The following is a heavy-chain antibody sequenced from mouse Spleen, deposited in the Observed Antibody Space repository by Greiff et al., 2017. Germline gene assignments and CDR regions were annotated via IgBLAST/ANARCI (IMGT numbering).Heavy chain of an antibody. Sequence: DVRLVESGGGLVQPGGSLSLSCAASGFTFTDYYMSWVRQPPGKALEWLGFIRNKANGYTTEYSASVKGRFTISRDNSQSILYLQMNALRAEDSATYYCAGGYHTMDYWGQGTSVTVSS. CDR3: AGGYHTMDY. V-gene: IGHV7-3*01. CDR2: IRNKANGYTT. J-gene: IGHJ4*01. D-gene: IGHD2-14*01. CDR1: GFTFTDYY.